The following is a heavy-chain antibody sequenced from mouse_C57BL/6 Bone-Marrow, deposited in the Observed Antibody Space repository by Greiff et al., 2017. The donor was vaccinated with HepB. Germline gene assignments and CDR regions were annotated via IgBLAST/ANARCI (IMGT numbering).Heavy chain of an antibody. V-gene: IGHV1-59*01. Sequence: VKLMESGAELVRPGTSVKLSCKASGYTFTSYWMHWVKQRPGQGLEWIGVIDPSDSYTNYNQKFKGKATLTVDTSSSTAYMQLSSLTSEDSAVYYCAREDPYYGSSFDYWGQGTTLTVSS. D-gene: IGHD1-1*01. J-gene: IGHJ2*01. CDR3: AREDPYYGSSFDY. CDR1: GYTFTSYW. CDR2: IDPSDSYT.